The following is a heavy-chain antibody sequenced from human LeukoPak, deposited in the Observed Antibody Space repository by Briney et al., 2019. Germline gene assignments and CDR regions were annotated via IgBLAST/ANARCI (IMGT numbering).Heavy chain of an antibody. V-gene: IGHV3-23*01. D-gene: IGHD3-10*01. CDR1: GFTFNSYA. Sequence: GGSLRLSCEASGFTFNSYAMSWVRQAPGQGLEWVSAISPGGSDTYYADCVRGRLTTSRDNSKNTLYLQMSSLRAEDSAVYYCAKRGGYETMAAFDYWGQGTLVTVSS. J-gene: IGHJ4*02. CDR2: ISPGGSDT. CDR3: AKRGGYETMAAFDY.